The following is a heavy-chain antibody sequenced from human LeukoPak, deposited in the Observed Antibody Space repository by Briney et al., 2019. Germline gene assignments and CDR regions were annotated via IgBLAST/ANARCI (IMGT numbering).Heavy chain of an antibody. CDR1: GYTFTGYY. J-gene: IGHJ6*03. CDR2: INPNSGGT. D-gene: IGHD2-2*01. V-gene: IGHV1-2*02. CDR3: ARDLRGTSSLSLYYYYMDV. Sequence: ASVKVSCKASGYTFTGYYMHWVRQAPGQGLEWMGWINPNSGGTNYAQKFQGRVTMTRDTSISTAYMELSRLRSDDTAVYYCARDLRGTSSLSLYYYYMDVWGKGTTVTVSS.